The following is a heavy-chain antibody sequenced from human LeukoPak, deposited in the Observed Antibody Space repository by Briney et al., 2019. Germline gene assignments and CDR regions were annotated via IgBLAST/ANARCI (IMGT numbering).Heavy chain of an antibody. CDR3: ARGSRISDIVVVVAATRGAWFDP. V-gene: IGHV4-34*01. D-gene: IGHD2-15*01. J-gene: IGHJ5*02. Sequence: SETLSLTCAVYGGSFSGYYWSWIRQPPGKGLEWIGETNHSGSTNYNPSLKSRVTISVDTPKNQFSLKLSSVTAADTAVYYCARGSRISDIVVVVAATRGAWFDPWGQGTLVTVSS. CDR1: GGSFSGYY. CDR2: TNHSGST.